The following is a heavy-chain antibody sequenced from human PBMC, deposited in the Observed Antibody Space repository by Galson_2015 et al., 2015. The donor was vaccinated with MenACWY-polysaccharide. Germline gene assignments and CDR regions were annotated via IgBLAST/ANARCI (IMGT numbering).Heavy chain of an antibody. CDR2: ISASGIT. CDR1: GGSVSSGSYH. CDR3: ARDRGSAWYSVWFDP. J-gene: IGHJ5*02. V-gene: IGHV4-61*02. D-gene: IGHD6-19*01. Sequence: TLSLTCTVSGGSVSSGSYHWSWIRPPAGKGLEWIGRISASGITNYNPSLKSRVTISMDTSKNQFSLKLSSVTAADTAVYYCARDRGSAWYSVWFDPWGQGTLVTVSS.